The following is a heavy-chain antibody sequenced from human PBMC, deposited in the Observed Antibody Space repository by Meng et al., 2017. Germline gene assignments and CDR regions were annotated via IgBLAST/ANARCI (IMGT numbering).Heavy chain of an antibody. CDR1: GFSFSSSW. V-gene: IGHV3-74*01. D-gene: IGHD1-1*01. Sequence: EVQLVVSGGGLFQPGGSLRLSCAASGFSFSSSWMNWVRQVPGKGLVWVSRISGDGSITNYADSVKGRFTISRDNAKNTLYLQMNSLRPEDTAVYYCLDEAPRSDYWGQGSLVTVSS. J-gene: IGHJ4*02. CDR2: ISGDGSIT. CDR3: LDEAPRSDY.